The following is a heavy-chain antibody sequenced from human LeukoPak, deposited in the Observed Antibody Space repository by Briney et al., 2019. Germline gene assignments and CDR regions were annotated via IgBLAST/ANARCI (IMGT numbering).Heavy chain of an antibody. CDR2: IYSGGST. Sequence: GGSLRLSCAASGFIVNYNYISWVRQAPGKGLEWVSVIYSGGSTYYADSVKGRFTISRDNSKNMVYLQMNSLRVEDTAVYYCARVKVGGTYWFDPWGQGTLVTVSS. D-gene: IGHD1-26*01. CDR3: ARVKVGGTYWFDP. V-gene: IGHV3-66*01. J-gene: IGHJ5*02. CDR1: GFIVNYNY.